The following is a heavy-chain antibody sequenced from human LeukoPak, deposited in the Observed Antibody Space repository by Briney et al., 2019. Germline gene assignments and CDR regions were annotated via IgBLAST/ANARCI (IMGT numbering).Heavy chain of an antibody. J-gene: IGHJ5*02. D-gene: IGHD1-26*01. Sequence: PGRSLRLSCAASGFTFSSYGMHWVRQAPGKGLEWVAVIWYDGSNKYYADSVKGRFTISRDNSKNTLYLQMNSLRAEDTAVYYCARGTPYSGSLTAFDPWGQGTLVTVSS. CDR1: GFTFSSYG. CDR2: IWYDGSNK. CDR3: ARGTPYSGSLTAFDP. V-gene: IGHV3-33*01.